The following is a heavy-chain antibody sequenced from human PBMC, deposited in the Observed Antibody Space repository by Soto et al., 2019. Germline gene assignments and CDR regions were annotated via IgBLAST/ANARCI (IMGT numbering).Heavy chain of an antibody. CDR1: GYTFTGYY. CDR2: INPNSGGT. J-gene: IGHJ6*02. D-gene: IGHD6-19*01. CDR3: ARAQYSSVSSTVGRQDYYYGMDV. V-gene: IGHV1-2*02. Sequence: ASVKCSFKDSGYTFTGYYMHWVRQAPGQGLDWIGWINPNSGGTNYAQKFQGRVTMTRDKSMSTAYMELSSLRSDDTAVYYCARAQYSSVSSTVGRQDYYYGMDVWGQATTVTVSS.